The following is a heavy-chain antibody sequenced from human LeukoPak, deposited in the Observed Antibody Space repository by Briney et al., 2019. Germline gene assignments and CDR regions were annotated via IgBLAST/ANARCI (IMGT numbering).Heavy chain of an antibody. J-gene: IGHJ4*02. Sequence: ASVKVSCKASGYTFTGYYMHWVRQAPGQGLEWMGRINPDSGGTNYAQKFQGRVTMTRDTSISTAYMELSRLRSDDTAVYYCARGGLCYYDSSGYQVYYWGQGTLVTVSS. CDR1: GYTFTGYY. CDR3: ARGGLCYYDSSGYQVYY. CDR2: INPDSGGT. D-gene: IGHD3-22*01. V-gene: IGHV1-2*06.